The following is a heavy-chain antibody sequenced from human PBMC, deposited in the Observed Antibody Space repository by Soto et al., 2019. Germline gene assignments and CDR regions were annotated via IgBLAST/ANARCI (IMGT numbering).Heavy chain of an antibody. CDR2: IYYSGST. D-gene: IGHD3-22*01. CDR3: ARALLTYYYDSSGLGGNWFDP. V-gene: IGHV4-30-4*01. Sequence: PSETLSLTCTVSGGSISSGDYYWSWICQPPGKGLEWIGYIYYSGSTYYNPSLKSRVTISVDTSKNQFSLKLSSVTAADTAVYYCARALLTYYYDSSGLGGNWFDPWGQGTLVTVSS. CDR1: GGSISSGDYY. J-gene: IGHJ5*02.